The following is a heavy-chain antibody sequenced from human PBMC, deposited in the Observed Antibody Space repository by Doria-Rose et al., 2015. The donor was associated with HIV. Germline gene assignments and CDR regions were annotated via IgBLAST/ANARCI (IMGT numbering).Heavy chain of an antibody. V-gene: IGHV2-26*01. CDR1: GVSLSSPGMG. Sequence: QVTLKESGPVLVKPTETLTLTCTVSGVSLSSPGMGVSWIRQPPGKALEWLANIFSDDERSYKTSLKSRLIISRCTYISQVVLTMTDMDPVDTATYYCARIKSSRWYHKYYFDFWGQGTLVIVSA. D-gene: IGHD6-13*01. CDR2: IFSDDER. J-gene: IGHJ4*02. CDR3: ARIKSSRWYHKYYFDF.